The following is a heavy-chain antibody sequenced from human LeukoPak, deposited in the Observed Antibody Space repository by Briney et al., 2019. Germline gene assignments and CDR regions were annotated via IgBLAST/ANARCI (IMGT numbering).Heavy chain of an antibody. D-gene: IGHD6-19*01. CDR1: GFTFSSYA. CDR2: ISYDGSNK. Sequence: GGSLRLSCAASGFTFSSYAMHWVRQAPGKGLEWVAVISYDGSNKYYADSVKGRFTISRDNSKNTLYLQMNSLRAEDTAVYYCAGDALRPIAVAGYFDYWGQGTLVTVSS. V-gene: IGHV3-30-3*01. CDR3: AGDALRPIAVAGYFDY. J-gene: IGHJ4*02.